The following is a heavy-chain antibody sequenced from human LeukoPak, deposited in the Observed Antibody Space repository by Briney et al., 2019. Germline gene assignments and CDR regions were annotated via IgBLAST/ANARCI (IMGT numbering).Heavy chain of an antibody. CDR1: GVAFNNYD. CDR2: ISYEGSNK. D-gene: IGHD3-16*01. V-gene: IGHV3-30*18. CDR3: AKGKFGGPFDVSDI. J-gene: IGHJ3*02. Sequence: GGSLRLSCAASGVAFNNYDMHWVRQAPGKGLEWVAVISYEGSNKYYADSVKGRFTISRDNSKNTLFLQMNSLRAEDTALFYCAKGKFGGPFDVSDIWGQGTTVTVSS.